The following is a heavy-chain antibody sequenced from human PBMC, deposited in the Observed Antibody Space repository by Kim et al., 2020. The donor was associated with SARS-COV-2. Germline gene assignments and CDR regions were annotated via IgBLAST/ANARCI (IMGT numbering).Heavy chain of an antibody. CDR2: ISYDGSNK. D-gene: IGHD3-22*01. J-gene: IGHJ4*02. V-gene: IGHV3-30*18. Sequence: GGSLRLSCAASGFTFSSYGMHWVRQAPGKGLEWVAVISYDGSNKYYADSVKGRFTISRDNSKNTLYLQMNSLRAEDTAVYYCAKEVYYDSSGLDYWGQGTLVTVSS. CDR1: GFTFSSYG. CDR3: AKEVYYDSSGLDY.